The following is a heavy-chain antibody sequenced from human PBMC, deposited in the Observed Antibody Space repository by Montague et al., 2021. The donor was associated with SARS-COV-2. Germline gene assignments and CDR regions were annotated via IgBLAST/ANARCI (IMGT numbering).Heavy chain of an antibody. Sequence: SETLSLTCSVSGGSVKSANHYWTWIRQPPGEGLEWIGFIYSTGSINYNPSLKSRVTISLDTSRNEFSLKLSSLTTADTAIYFCARVAATAMFDYFDPWGQGTLVTVSS. J-gene: IGHJ5*02. CDR3: ARVAATAMFDYFDP. CDR2: IYSTGSI. D-gene: IGHD2-21*02. V-gene: IGHV4-61*01. CDR1: GGSVKSANHY.